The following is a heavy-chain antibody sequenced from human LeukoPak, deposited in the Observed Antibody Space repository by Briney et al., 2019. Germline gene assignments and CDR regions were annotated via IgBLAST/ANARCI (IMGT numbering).Heavy chain of an antibody. V-gene: IGHV2-5*01. Sequence: SGPTLVNPTQTLTLTCTFSGFSLSTSGVGVGWIRQPPGKALEWLALIYWNDDKRYSPSLKSRLTITKDTYKNQVVLTMTNMDPVDTATYYCAHSHPTYYDFWSGFFNNWFDPWGQGTLVTVSS. D-gene: IGHD3-3*01. J-gene: IGHJ5*02. CDR3: AHSHPTYYDFWSGFFNNWFDP. CDR1: GFSLSTSGVG. CDR2: IYWNDDK.